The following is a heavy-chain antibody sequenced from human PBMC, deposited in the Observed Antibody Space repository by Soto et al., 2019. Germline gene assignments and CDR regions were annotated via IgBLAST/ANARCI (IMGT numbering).Heavy chain of an antibody. CDR2: IYPGDSSI. V-gene: IGHV5-51*01. Sequence: PGESLKISCKTSGYAFANNWIGWVRQMPGKGLEWMGIIYPGDSSIKYSPSFQGQVTISADKPITTAYLQWNSLKASDTAMYYCARPIAQYSAYYYFDYWGQGTLVTVSS. CDR3: ARPIAQYSAYYYFDY. D-gene: IGHD1-26*01. CDR1: GYAFANNW. J-gene: IGHJ4*02.